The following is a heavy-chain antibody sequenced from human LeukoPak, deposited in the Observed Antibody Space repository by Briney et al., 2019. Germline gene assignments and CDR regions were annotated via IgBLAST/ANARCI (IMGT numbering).Heavy chain of an antibody. J-gene: IGHJ3*02. Sequence: PSETLSLTCSVSGGSISSYYWSWIRQPPGKGLEWIGYIYYSGSTNYNPSLKSRVTILVDTSKNQFSLKLSSVTAADTAVYYCARDYSSSWLGGDAFDIWGQGTMVPVSS. CDR3: ARDYSSSWLGGDAFDI. CDR2: IYYSGST. D-gene: IGHD6-13*01. CDR1: GGSISSYY. V-gene: IGHV4-59*01.